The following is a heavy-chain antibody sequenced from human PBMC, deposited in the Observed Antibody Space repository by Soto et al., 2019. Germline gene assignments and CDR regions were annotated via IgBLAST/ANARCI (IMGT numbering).Heavy chain of an antibody. CDR1: GYTFTSYA. D-gene: IGHD4-17*01. J-gene: IGHJ4*02. CDR3: ARELRGLYYFDF. Sequence: ASVKVSCKTSGYTFTSYAIHWVRQAPGQRLEWMGWINADNGDTKYSQKFSGRVTITRGTSANTAFMELSSLRSEDTAMYYCARELRGLYYFDFWGQGTLVTVS. CDR2: INADNGDT. V-gene: IGHV1-3*01.